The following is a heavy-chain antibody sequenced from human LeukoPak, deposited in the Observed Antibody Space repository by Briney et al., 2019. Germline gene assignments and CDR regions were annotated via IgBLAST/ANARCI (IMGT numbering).Heavy chain of an antibody. Sequence: GGSLRLPCAVSGNTLSNYGMSWVRQAPGKGLEWVAGISDSGGRTNYADSVKGRFTISRDNPKNTLYLQMNSLRAEDTAVYFCAKRGVVIRVILVGFHKEAYYFDSWGQGALVTVSS. CDR2: ISDSGGRT. D-gene: IGHD3-22*01. V-gene: IGHV3-23*01. CDR1: GNTLSNYG. J-gene: IGHJ4*02. CDR3: AKRGVVIRVILVGFHKEAYYFDS.